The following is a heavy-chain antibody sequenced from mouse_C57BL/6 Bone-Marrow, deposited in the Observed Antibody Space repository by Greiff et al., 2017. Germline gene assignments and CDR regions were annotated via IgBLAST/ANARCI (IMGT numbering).Heavy chain of an antibody. CDR1: GYTFTDHT. V-gene: IGHV1-78*01. Sequence: QVQLQQSDAELVKPGASVKISCKASGYTFTDHTIHWMKQRPEQGLEWIGYIYPRDGSTKYNEKFKGKATLTADKSSSTAYMQLTSLTSEDSAVYFCACGELPAWFADWGKGTLVTVSA. CDR3: ACGELPAWFAD. J-gene: IGHJ3*01. CDR2: IYPRDGST.